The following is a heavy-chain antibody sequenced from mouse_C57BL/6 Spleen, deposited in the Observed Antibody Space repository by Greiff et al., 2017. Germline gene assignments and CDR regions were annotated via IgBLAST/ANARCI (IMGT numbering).Heavy chain of an antibody. V-gene: IGHV5-17*01. D-gene: IGHD2-1*01. CDR3: ANGKGYFDV. CDR2: ISSGSSTI. CDR1: GFAFSDYG. J-gene: IGHJ1*03. Sequence: EVQLVESGGGLVKPGGSLKLSCAASGFAFSDYGMNWVRQAPEKGLEWVAYISSGSSTIYYADTVKGRFTISRDNATNTLFLQMTSLRSEDTAMYYCANGKGYFDVWGTGTTVTVSS.